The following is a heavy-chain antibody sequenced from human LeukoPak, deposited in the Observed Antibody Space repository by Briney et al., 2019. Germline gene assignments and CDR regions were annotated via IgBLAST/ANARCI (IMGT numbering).Heavy chain of an antibody. Sequence: ASVKVSCKAPGYTFTGYYMHWVRQAPGQGLEWMGWINPNSGGTNYAQKFQGRVTMTRDTSISTAYMELSRLRSDDTAVYYCARDSGYCSSTSCYLSEPYNWFDPWGQGTLVTVSS. CDR1: GYTFTGYY. V-gene: IGHV1-2*02. D-gene: IGHD2-2*01. CDR2: INPNSGGT. J-gene: IGHJ5*02. CDR3: ARDSGYCSSTSCYLSEPYNWFDP.